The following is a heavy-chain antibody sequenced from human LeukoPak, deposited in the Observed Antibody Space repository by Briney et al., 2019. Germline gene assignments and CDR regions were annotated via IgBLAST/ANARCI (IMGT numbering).Heavy chain of an antibody. V-gene: IGHV3-11*04. CDR2: ISSGGNTI. CDR3: AAAYGSGSDYGLDV. D-gene: IGHD3-10*01. CDR1: GFTFSDYF. J-gene: IGHJ6*02. Sequence: PGGSLRLSCAASGFTFSDYFMSWIRQAPGKGLEWVSSISSGGNTIYDADSVKGRFTISRDNAKNSLHLEMTNLRAEDTAVYYCAAAYGSGSDYGLDVWGQGTTVIVSS.